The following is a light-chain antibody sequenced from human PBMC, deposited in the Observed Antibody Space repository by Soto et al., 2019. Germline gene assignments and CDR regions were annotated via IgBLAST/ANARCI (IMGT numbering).Light chain of an antibody. CDR3: VAWDDSLNGWV. CDR2: SNN. CDR1: SSNIGSNT. J-gene: IGLJ3*02. V-gene: IGLV1-44*01. Sequence: QSVLTQAPSASGTPGQRVTISCSGSSSNIGSNTVNWYQQLPGTAPKLLIYSNNQRPSGVPDRFSGSKSGTSASLAISGLQSEDEADYYCVAWDDSLNGWVFGGGTKLTVL.